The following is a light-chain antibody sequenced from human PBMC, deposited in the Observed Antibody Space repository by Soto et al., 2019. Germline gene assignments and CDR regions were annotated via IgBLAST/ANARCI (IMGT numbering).Light chain of an antibody. V-gene: IGLV2-14*01. CDR1: KNDIGVYDF. Sequence: QSVLTQPPSASGSPGQSVTISCTGTKNDIGVYDFVSWYQQHPGKAPKLMIYDVTSRPSGVSYRFSGSKSGNTASLTISGLQAEDEADYYCSSYTTSSSYVFGTGTKVTVL. CDR3: SSYTTSSSYV. J-gene: IGLJ1*01. CDR2: DVT.